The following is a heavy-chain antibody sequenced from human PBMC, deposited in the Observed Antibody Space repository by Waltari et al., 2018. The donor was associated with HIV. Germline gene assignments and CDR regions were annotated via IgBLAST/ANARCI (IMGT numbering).Heavy chain of an antibody. CDR3: AKEYYYDSSWGYFDY. CDR2: ISGSGGST. V-gene: IGHV3-23*01. CDR1: GFTFSSYA. J-gene: IGHJ4*02. D-gene: IGHD3-22*01. Sequence: EVQLLESGGGLVQPGGSLRLSCAASGFTFSSYALSWVRQATGKGLEWVSAISGSGGSTYYADSVKGRFTISRDNSKNKLYLQMNSLRAEDTAVYYCAKEYYYDSSWGYFDYWGQGTLVTVSS.